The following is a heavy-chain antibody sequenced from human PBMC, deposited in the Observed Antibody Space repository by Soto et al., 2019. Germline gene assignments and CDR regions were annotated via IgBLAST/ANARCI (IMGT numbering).Heavy chain of an antibody. Sequence: ASVKVSCKAAGYTFTIYGISWVRQAPGQGLEWMGWISAYNGNTNYAQKLQGRVTMTTDTSTSTAYMELRSLRSDDTAVYYCARDIAVADFDYWGQGTLLTVSS. CDR2: ISAYNGNT. D-gene: IGHD6-19*01. CDR3: ARDIAVADFDY. V-gene: IGHV1-18*01. J-gene: IGHJ4*02. CDR1: GYTFTIYG.